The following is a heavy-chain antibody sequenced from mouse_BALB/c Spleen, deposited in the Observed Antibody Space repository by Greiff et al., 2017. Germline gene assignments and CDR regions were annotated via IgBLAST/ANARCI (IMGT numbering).Heavy chain of an antibody. CDR2: IDPANGNT. D-gene: IGHD2-3*01. Sequence: VQLKESGAELVKPGASVKLSCTASGFNIKDTYMHWVKQRPEQGLEWIGRIDPANGNTKYDPKFQGKATITADTSSNTAYLQLSSLTSEDTAVYYCARGDGYYMDYWGQGTSVTVSS. CDR1: GFNIKDTY. V-gene: IGHV14-3*02. CDR3: ARGDGYYMDY. J-gene: IGHJ4*01.